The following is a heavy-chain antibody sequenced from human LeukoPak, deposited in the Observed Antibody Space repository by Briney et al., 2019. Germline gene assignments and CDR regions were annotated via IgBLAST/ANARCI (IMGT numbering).Heavy chain of an antibody. J-gene: IGHJ4*02. V-gene: IGHV1-18*01. CDR3: ARATYYYDSSGYYHPGYFDY. CDR1: GYTFTSYG. CDR2: ISAYNGNT. D-gene: IGHD3-22*01. Sequence: GASVKVSCKASGYTFTSYGISWVRQAPGPGLEWMGWISAYNGNTNYAQKLQGRVTMTTDTSTSTAYMELRSLRSDDTAVYYCARATYYYDSSGYYHPGYFDYWGQGALVTVSS.